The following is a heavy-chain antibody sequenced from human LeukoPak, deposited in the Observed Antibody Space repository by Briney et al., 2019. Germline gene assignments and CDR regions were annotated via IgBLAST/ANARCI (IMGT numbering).Heavy chain of an antibody. CDR1: GGSISSYY. CDR2: IYHSGST. V-gene: IGHV4-59*12. D-gene: IGHD3-10*01. Sequence: SETLSLTCTVSGGSISSYYWSWIRQPPGKGLEWIGYIYHSGSTNYNPSLKSRVTISVDTSKNQFSLKLSSVTAADTAVYYCARGSGSYYGGWFDPWGQGTLVTVSS. J-gene: IGHJ5*02. CDR3: ARGSGSYYGGWFDP.